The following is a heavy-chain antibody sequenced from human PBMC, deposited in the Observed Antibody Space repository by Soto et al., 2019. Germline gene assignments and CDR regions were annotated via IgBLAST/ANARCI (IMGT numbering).Heavy chain of an antibody. V-gene: IGHV4-34*01. CDR1: GGSFSGYY. CDR3: ARGAAAGRVVWSDP. D-gene: IGHD6-13*01. CDR2: INHSGST. Sequence: SETLSLTCAVYGGSFSGYYWTWIRQPPGKGLEWIGEINHSGSTNYNPSLKSRVTISVDTSKKPCSLKLSSVTAADTAVYYCARGAAAGRVVWSDPWGQGTLVTVSS. J-gene: IGHJ5*02.